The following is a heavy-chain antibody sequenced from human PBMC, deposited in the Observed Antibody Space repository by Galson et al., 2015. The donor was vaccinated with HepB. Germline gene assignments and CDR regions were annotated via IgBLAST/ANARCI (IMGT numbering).Heavy chain of an antibody. J-gene: IGHJ4*02. CDR3: ARCNPPGMHYFDSGGYPDY. Sequence: QPPGKGLEWIGTIYYSGSTYNNPSLKSRVTISIDTSKNQFSLKLSSVTAADTAVYYCARCNPPGMHYFDSGGYPDYWGQGTLVTVSS. V-gene: IGHV4-39*07. D-gene: IGHD3-22*01. CDR2: IYYSGST.